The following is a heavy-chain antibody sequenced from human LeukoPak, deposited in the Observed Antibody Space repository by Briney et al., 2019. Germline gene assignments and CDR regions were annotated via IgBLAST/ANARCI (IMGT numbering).Heavy chain of an antibody. V-gene: IGHV3-23*01. CDR1: GFTFSSYA. CDR3: AKPARRYCSSTSCCYYYYMDV. CDR2: ISGSGGST. D-gene: IGHD2-2*01. Sequence: GGSLRLSCAASGFTFSSYAMSWVRQAPGKGLEWVSAISGSGGSTYYADSVKGRFTISRDNSKNTLYLQMNSLRAEDTAVYYCAKPARRYCSSTSCCYYYYMDVWGRGTTVTVSS. J-gene: IGHJ6*03.